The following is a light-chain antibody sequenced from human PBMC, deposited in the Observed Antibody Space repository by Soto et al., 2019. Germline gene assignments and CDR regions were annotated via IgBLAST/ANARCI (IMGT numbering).Light chain of an antibody. V-gene: IGLV2-14*01. CDR1: SSDVGGYNY. CDR2: DVS. J-gene: IGLJ2*01. Sequence: QSALTQPASVSGSPGQSITISCTGTSSDVGGYNYVAWYQQHPGKAPKLIIYDVSVRPSGVSNRFSGSKSGNTASLTISGLQAHDEADYYCSSYSSSVTPVLGGGTQLTVL. CDR3: SSYSSSVTPV.